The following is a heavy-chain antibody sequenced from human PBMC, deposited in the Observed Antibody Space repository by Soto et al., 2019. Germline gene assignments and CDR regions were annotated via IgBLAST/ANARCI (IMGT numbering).Heavy chain of an antibody. Sequence: GSLRLSCAASGFTFSSYAMSWVRQAPGKGLEWVTAISGSGGSTYYADSVKGRFTISRDNSKNTLYLQMNSLRAEDTAVYYCAKVSQYQLDYYYYMDVWGKGTTVTVSS. D-gene: IGHD2-2*01. CDR1: GFTFSSYA. J-gene: IGHJ6*03. CDR3: AKVSQYQLDYYYYMDV. V-gene: IGHV3-23*01. CDR2: ISGSGGST.